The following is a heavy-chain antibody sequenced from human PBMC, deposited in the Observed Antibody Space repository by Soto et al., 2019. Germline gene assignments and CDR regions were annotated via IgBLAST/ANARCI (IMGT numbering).Heavy chain of an antibody. J-gene: IGHJ4*01. CDR1: GYTLTEVS. CDR2: FDPEDGET. V-gene: IGHV1-24*01. D-gene: IGHD3-9*01. CDR3: ATLGYYDILTGYWVTPGKYYFDY. Sequence: ASVKVSCKVSGYTLTEVSMHWVRQAPGKGLEWMGGFDPEDGETIYAQKFQGRVTMTEDTSTDTAYMELSSLRSEDTAVYYCATLGYYDILTGYWVTPGKYYFDYWG.